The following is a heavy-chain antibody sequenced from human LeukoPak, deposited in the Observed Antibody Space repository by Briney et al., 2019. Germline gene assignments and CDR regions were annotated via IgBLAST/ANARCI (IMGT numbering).Heavy chain of an antibody. Sequence: PGGSLRLSCPGAGLTFRNHWMTWVRQAPGKGLEWVANIKGDGGDTFYVDSVKGRFTISRDNAHNSLFLQMNALRVEDTAVYYCARTGLGEFFWGQGTLVTVSS. V-gene: IGHV3-7*01. J-gene: IGHJ4*02. D-gene: IGHD3-16*01. CDR1: GLTFRNHW. CDR3: ARTGLGEFF. CDR2: IKGDGGDT.